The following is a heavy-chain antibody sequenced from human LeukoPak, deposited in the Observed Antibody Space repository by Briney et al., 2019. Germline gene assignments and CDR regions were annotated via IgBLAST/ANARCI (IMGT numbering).Heavy chain of an antibody. D-gene: IGHD6-13*01. V-gene: IGHV3-30-3*01. Sequence: PGGSLRLSCAASGFTFSNYAMNWVRQAPGKGLEWVALISYDGSSKNYAASVKGRFIISRDNSKSTLYLQMNSLRAEDTAVYYCARSLYSSSWYLDYWGQGTLVTVSS. CDR1: GFTFSNYA. CDR3: ARSLYSSSWYLDY. J-gene: IGHJ4*02. CDR2: ISYDGSSK.